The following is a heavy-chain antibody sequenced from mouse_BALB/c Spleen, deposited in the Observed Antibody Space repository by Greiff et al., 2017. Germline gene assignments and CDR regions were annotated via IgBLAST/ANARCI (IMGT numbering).Heavy chain of an antibody. CDR3: ARDLLWYYYAMDY. D-gene: IGHD2-1*01. Sequence: QVQLQQSGPGLVAPSQSLSITCTVSGFSLTSYGVHWVRQPPGKGLEWLGVICAGGSTNYNSALMSRLSISKDNSKSQVFLKMNSLQTDDTAMYYCARDLLWYYYAMDYWGQGTSVTVSS. V-gene: IGHV2-9*02. J-gene: IGHJ4*01. CDR1: GFSLTSYG. CDR2: ICAGGST.